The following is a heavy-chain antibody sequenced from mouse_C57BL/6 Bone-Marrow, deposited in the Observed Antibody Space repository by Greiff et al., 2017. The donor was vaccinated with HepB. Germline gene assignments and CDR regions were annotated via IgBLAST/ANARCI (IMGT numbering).Heavy chain of an antibody. CDR3: TTGTTAPF. Sequence: DVKLQESGAELVRPGASVKLSCTASGFNIKDDYMHWVKQRPEQGLEWIGWIDPENGDTEYASKFQGKATITADTSSNTAYLQLSSLTSEDTAVYYCTTGTTAPFRGQGTLVTVSA. CDR2: IDPENGDT. J-gene: IGHJ3*01. D-gene: IGHD1-2*01. V-gene: IGHV14-4*01. CDR1: GFNIKDDY.